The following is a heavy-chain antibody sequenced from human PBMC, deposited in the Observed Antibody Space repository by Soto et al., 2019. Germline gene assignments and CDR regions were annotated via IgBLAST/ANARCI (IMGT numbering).Heavy chain of an antibody. CDR1: GGTFSSYS. V-gene: IGHV1-69*05. CDR2: IIPIFGTA. CDR3: ARHHGPTTSENWFDP. J-gene: IGHJ5*02. D-gene: IGHD5-12*01. Sequence: GASVKVSCKASGGTFSSYSISWVLQAPGQGLEWMGGIIPIFGTANYAQKFQGRVTMTTDTSTTTAYLELRSLRSDDTAVYYCARHHGPTTSENWFDPWGQGTLVTVSS.